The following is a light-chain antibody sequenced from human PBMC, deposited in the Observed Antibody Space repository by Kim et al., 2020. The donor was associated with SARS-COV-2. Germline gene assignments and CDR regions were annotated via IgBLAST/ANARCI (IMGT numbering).Light chain of an antibody. V-gene: IGKV1-5*01. CDR1: QNINTW. CDR2: DAS. CDR3: QQYNTCPWT. Sequence: DIQMTQSPSTLSASVGDRVTITCRASQNINTWLAWYHQKPGKAPELLIYDASSLESGVPSRVSGSGSGTEFTLTISCLQPDDFATYYCQQYNTCPWTFGQGTKVDIK. J-gene: IGKJ1*01.